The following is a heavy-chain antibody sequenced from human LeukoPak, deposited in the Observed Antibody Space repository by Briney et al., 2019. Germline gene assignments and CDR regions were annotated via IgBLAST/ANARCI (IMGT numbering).Heavy chain of an antibody. CDR2: LYSDGNT. D-gene: IGHD1-14*01. V-gene: IGHV3-53*01. CDR1: GFTLITND. J-gene: IGHJ4*02. CDR3: ARGVEPLAANTLAY. Sequence: GGSLRLSCAASGFTLITNDMTWVRQAPEKGLEWVSVLYSDGNTKYADSVQGRFTISRDNSKNTLYLEMNSLSPDDTAVYYCARGVEPLAANTLAYWGQGTLVTVSS.